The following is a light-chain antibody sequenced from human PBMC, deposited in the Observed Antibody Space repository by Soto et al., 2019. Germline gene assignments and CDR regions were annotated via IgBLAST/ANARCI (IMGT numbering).Light chain of an antibody. J-gene: IGKJ5*01. V-gene: IGKV3-20*01. CDR1: QSVSSSY. Sequence: EIVLTQSPGTLALSPGERATLSCRCSQSVSSSYLAWYQQKPGQAPRLLIYGASSRATGIPDRFSGSGSGTDFTLTISRLEPEDFAVYYCQQLAGFPITFGQGTRLEIK. CDR2: GAS. CDR3: QQLAGFPIT.